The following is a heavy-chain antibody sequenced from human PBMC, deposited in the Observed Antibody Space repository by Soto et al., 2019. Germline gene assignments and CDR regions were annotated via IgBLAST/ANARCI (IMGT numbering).Heavy chain of an antibody. CDR1: GFTFSSYG. D-gene: IGHD5-18*01. CDR3: ARDTAMVPDFDY. Sequence: PGGSLRLSCAASGFTFSSYGMHWVRQAPGKGLEWVAVIWYDGSNKYYADSVKGRFTISRDNSKNTLYLQMNSLRAEDTAVYYCARDTAMVPDFDYWGQGTLVTVSS. CDR2: IWYDGSNK. V-gene: IGHV3-33*01. J-gene: IGHJ4*02.